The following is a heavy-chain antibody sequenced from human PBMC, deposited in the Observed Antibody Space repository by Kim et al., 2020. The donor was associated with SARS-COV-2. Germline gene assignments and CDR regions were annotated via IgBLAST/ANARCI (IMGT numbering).Heavy chain of an antibody. J-gene: IGHJ6*02. CDR1: GFTFDDYG. CDR3: ARDHFGSNYPRHWYYYYGMDV. D-gene: IGHD4-4*01. CDR2: INWNGGST. Sequence: GGSLRLSCAASGFTFDDYGMSWVRQAPGKGLEWVSGINWNGGSTGYADSVKGRFTISRDNAKNSLYLQMNSLRAEDTALYYCARDHFGSNYPRHWYYYYGMDVWGQGTTVTVSS. V-gene: IGHV3-20*04.